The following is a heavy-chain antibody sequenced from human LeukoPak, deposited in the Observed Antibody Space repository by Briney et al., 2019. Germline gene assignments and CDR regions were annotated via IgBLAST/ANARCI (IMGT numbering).Heavy chain of an antibody. CDR1: GFTFSIYG. J-gene: IGHJ4*02. CDR2: ISYDGSNK. CDR3: AKRGYSGYPDY. D-gene: IGHD5-12*01. V-gene: IGHV3-30*18. Sequence: GGSLRLSCAASGFTFSIYGMHWVRQAPGKGLEWVAVISYDGSNKYYADSVKGRFTISRDNSKNTLYLQMNSLRAEDTAVYYCAKRGYSGYPDYWGQGTLVTVSS.